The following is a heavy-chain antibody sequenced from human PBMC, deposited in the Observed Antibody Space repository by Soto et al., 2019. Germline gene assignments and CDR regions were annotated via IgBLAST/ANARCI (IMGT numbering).Heavy chain of an antibody. CDR1: RYTFTSYY. D-gene: IGHD2-21*01. Sequence: ASVKVSCKASRYTFTSYYMHWVRQAPGQGLEWMGIINPSGGSTSYAQKFQGRVTMTRDTSTSTVYMELSSLRSEDTAVYYCARVGVNPYYFDYWGQGTLVTGSS. V-gene: IGHV1-46*03. CDR2: INPSGGST. CDR3: ARVGVNPYYFDY. J-gene: IGHJ4*02.